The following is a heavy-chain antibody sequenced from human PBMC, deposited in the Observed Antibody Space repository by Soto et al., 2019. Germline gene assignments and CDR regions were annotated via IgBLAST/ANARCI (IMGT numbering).Heavy chain of an antibody. Sequence: PGESLKISCXASGYSFTTYWIAWVRQMPGKGLEWMGIINPGDSDIRYSPSFQGQVTISADNSISTAYLQWSSLKASDTAMYYCARHEQFYYYYYGMDVWGQGTAVTV. CDR1: GYSFTTYW. CDR2: INPGDSDI. CDR3: ARHEQFYYYYYGMDV. V-gene: IGHV5-51*01. J-gene: IGHJ6*02. D-gene: IGHD4-4*01.